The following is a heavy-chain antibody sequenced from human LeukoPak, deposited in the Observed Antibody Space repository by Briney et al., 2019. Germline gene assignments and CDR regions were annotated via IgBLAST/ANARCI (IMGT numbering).Heavy chain of an antibody. J-gene: IGHJ6*03. CDR2: IKQDGSEK. Sequence: GGSLRLSCAASGFTFSSYWMNWVRQAPGKGLEWVANIKQDGSEKYYVDSVKGRFTISRDNAKNSLYLQMNSLRAEDTAVYYCAFTAPYYYYMDVWGKGTTVTVSS. CDR3: AFTAPYYYYMDV. V-gene: IGHV3-7*01. CDR1: GFTFSSYW.